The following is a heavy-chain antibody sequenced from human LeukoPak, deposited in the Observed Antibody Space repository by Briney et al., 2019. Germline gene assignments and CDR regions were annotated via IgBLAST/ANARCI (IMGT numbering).Heavy chain of an antibody. CDR3: ARARGFGGQTLNSYYYYAVDV. CDR2: IYRNDDK. CDR1: GFSLSTTGVS. Sequence: SGPALVKPTQTLTLTCTVSGFSLSTTGVSVGWIRQPPGKALEWLALIYRNDDKRYSPSLKTRLTITKDTSKNQVVITMTTMDPADTATYYCARARGFGGQTLNSYYYYAVDVWGKGTSVTVSS. D-gene: IGHD3-10*01. V-gene: IGHV2-5*01. J-gene: IGHJ6*04.